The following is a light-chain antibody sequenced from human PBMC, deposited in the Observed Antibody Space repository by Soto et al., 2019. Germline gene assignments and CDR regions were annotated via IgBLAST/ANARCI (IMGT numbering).Light chain of an antibody. V-gene: IGLV2-11*01. Sequence: QSALTQPRSVSGSPGQSVTISCTGASGDIGGYNYVSWYQHHPGKAPKLIIFDVNKRPSGVPDRFSGSKSGNTASLTISGLEHEDEADYYCCSYAGSSLVFGGGTKVTVL. J-gene: IGLJ2*01. CDR2: DVN. CDR3: CSYAGSSLV. CDR1: SGDIGGYNY.